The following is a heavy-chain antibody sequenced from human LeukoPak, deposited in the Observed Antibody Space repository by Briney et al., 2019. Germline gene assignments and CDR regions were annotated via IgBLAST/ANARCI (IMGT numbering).Heavy chain of an antibody. CDR1: GYTLTELS. Sequence: SVKVSCKVSGYTLTELSMHWVRQAPGQGLEWMGGIIPIFGTANYAQKFQGRVTITADESTSTAYMELSSLRSEDTAVYYCARVITFGGVIVIPYYFDYWGQGTLVTVSS. D-gene: IGHD3-16*02. V-gene: IGHV1-69*13. CDR2: IIPIFGTA. CDR3: ARVITFGGVIVIPYYFDY. J-gene: IGHJ4*02.